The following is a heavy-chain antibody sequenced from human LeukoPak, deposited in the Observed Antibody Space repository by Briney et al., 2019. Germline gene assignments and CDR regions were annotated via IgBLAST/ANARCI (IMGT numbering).Heavy chain of an antibody. CDR2: IYHSGRT. V-gene: IGHV4-38-2*02. Sequence: SETLSLTCTVSGYSISSGYYWGWIRQPPGKGLDWIGSIYHSGRTFYNPSLKSRVTISVDTSKNQFSLKLSSVTAADTAVHYCARLGGYCTNGVCPNWFDPWGQGTLVTVSS. CDR1: GYSISSGYY. CDR3: ARLGGYCTNGVCPNWFDP. J-gene: IGHJ5*02. D-gene: IGHD2-8*01.